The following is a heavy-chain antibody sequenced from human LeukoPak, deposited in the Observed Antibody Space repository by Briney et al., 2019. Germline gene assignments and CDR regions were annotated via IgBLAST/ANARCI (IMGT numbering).Heavy chain of an antibody. J-gene: IGHJ4*02. Sequence: YNGNTNYAQKLQGRVTMTTDTSTSTAYMELRSLRSDDTAVYYCARGGPTYYYDSSGYFYFDYWGQGTLVTVSS. V-gene: IGHV1-18*01. CDR2: YNGNT. D-gene: IGHD3-22*01. CDR3: ARGGPTYYYDSSGYFYFDY.